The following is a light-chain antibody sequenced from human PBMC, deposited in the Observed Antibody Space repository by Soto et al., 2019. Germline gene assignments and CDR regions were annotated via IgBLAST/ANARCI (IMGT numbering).Light chain of an antibody. J-gene: IGKJ1*01. CDR3: QQTYSRVRT. CDR1: QSINKY. Sequence: DIQMTQSPSSLSASVGDRVTITCRASQSINKYLNWYQQKPGKAPKLLIYAASNLQGGVTSRFSGSGSGTDFTLPISSLQPEDFATYYCQQTYSRVRTFGQGTKVEIK. CDR2: AAS. V-gene: IGKV1-39*01.